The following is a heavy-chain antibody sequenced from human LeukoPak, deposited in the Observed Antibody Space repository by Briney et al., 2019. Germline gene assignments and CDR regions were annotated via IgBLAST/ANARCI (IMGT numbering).Heavy chain of an antibody. V-gene: IGHV3-7*01. CDR3: ARLKDDVTKLDY. CDR1: GFTFGRYW. D-gene: IGHD2-8*01. Sequence: GGSLRLSCAGSGFTFGRYWMSWVRQAPGKGLEWVASINQGGSRLHYLDSVTGRFIISRDDAQNSLFLQMTRLRVDDTGVYYCARLKDDVTKLDYWGQGTLVSVSS. CDR2: INQGGSRL. J-gene: IGHJ4*02.